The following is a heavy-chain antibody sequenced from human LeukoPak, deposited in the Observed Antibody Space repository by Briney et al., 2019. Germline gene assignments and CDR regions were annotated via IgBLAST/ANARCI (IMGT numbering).Heavy chain of an antibody. J-gene: IGHJ4*02. CDR1: GFTFSTYS. D-gene: IGHD4-17*01. V-gene: IGHV3-48*01. CDR3: ANTRGDYWDHDY. CDR2: ISSSSSTI. Sequence: GGSLRLSCAASGFTFSTYSMNWVRQAPGKGLEWVSYISSSSSTIHYADSVKGRFTISRDNSKNTLYLQMNSLRAEDTAVYYCANTRGDYWDHDYWGQGTLVTVSS.